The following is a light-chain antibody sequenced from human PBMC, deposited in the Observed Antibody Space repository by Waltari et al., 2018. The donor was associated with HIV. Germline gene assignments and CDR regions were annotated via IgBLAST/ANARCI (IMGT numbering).Light chain of an antibody. CDR2: DAS. CDR3: QQYKTVPLP. Sequence: AILLTQTPPSLSASVGDRVTITCRASQAVFPAIAWYQQKPGRPPKPLIYDASTLQSGVSLRFSGRGSVTNFSLTVNTLHPEDFATYYCQQYKTVPLPFGQGTRVEIK. V-gene: IGKV1-13*02. J-gene: IGKJ5*01. CDR1: QAVFPA.